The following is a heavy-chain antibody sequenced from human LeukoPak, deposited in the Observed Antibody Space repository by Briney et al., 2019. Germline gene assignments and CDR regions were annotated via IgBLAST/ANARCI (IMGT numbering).Heavy chain of an antibody. CDR2: INPNSGGT. V-gene: IGHV1-2*04. J-gene: IGHJ6*04. Sequence: ASVKVSCKASGYTFTGYYMHWVRQAPGQGLEWMGWINPNSGGTNYAQKFQGWVTMTRDTSISTAYMELSRLRSDNTAVYYCARGLEVTMDRGRVSYGMDVWGKGATVTVSS. CDR3: ARGLEVTMDRGRVSYGMDV. D-gene: IGHD3-10*01. CDR1: GYTFTGYY.